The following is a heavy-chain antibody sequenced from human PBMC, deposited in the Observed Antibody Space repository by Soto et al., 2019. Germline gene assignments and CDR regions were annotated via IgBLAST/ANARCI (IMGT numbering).Heavy chain of an antibody. CDR1: GAALNRGNYY. CDR3: ARLRIPTNNYKWFDP. V-gene: IGHV4-31*03. Sequence: SETLSLTCSVSGAALNRGNYYWSWIRQVPGKGLEWIGRIYVTGAVDYNPSLRDRITISQDTSERQFSLNLRLVTAADTAVYYWARLRIPTNNYKWFDPWAQGTLVTVS. CDR2: IYVTGAV. D-gene: IGHD1-20*01. J-gene: IGHJ5*02.